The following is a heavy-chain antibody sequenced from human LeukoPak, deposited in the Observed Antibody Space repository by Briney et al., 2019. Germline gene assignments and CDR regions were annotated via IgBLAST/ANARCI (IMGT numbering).Heavy chain of an antibody. V-gene: IGHV3-53*01. CDR3: ARGYCGGDCYSDTAFDI. Sequence: GGSLRLSCAASGFTVSSNYMTWVRQAPGEGLEWVSLIFSGGSAYYADSVKGRFTISRDNSKNTLYLEMNSLRAEDTAVYYCARGYCGGDCYSDTAFDIWGQGTMVTVFS. D-gene: IGHD2-21*02. CDR2: IFSGGSA. J-gene: IGHJ3*02. CDR1: GFTVSSNY.